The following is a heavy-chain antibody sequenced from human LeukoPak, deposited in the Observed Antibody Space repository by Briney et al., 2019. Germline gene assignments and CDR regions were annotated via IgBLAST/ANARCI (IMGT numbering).Heavy chain of an antibody. CDR3: ARAYCSSTSCYRLYYYYGMDV. CDR2: IKQDGSEK. V-gene: IGHV3-7*03. CDR1: GFTFSSYW. D-gene: IGHD2-2*01. Sequence: GGSLRLSCAASGFTFSSYWMIWVRQAPGKGLEWVANIKQDGSEKYYVDSVKGRFTISRDNAKNSLYLQMNSLRAEDTAVYYCARAYCSSTSCYRLYYYYGMDVWGKGTTVTVSS. J-gene: IGHJ6*04.